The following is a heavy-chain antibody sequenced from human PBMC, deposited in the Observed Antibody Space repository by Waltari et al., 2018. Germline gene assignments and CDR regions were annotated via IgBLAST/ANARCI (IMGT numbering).Heavy chain of an antibody. V-gene: IGHV5-51*01. CDR2: IYPGDSDT. CDR1: GYSFNTYW. D-gene: IGHD2-2*01. Sequence: EVQLVQSGAEVKKPGESLKISCTGSGYSFNTYWIGWVRQMPGKGLEWIGIIYPGDSDTRYSPSFQGQVTISADKSSSITYLQWSSLKASDTAMYYCARQTTVRASWENLDYWGQGTQVTVSS. J-gene: IGHJ4*02. CDR3: ARQTTVRASWENLDY.